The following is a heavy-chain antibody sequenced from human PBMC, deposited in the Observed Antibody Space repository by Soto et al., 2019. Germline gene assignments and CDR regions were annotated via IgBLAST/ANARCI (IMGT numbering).Heavy chain of an antibody. V-gene: IGHV3-23*01. Sequence: GGSLRLSCAASGLTFSSYAMSWVRQGPGKGLEWVSAISGSGDSTYYADSVKGRFTISRDNSKNTLHLQMNSLRAEDTAVYYCSTDFTHPFDEWGQGTVVTGSS. CDR3: STDFTHPFDE. CDR1: GLTFSSYA. J-gene: IGHJ4*02. CDR2: ISGSGDST.